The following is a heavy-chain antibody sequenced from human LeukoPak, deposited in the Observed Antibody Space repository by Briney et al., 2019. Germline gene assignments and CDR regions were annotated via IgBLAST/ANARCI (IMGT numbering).Heavy chain of an antibody. CDR1: GGSISSSSYY. V-gene: IGHV4-39*01. CDR2: IYYSGST. Sequence: SETLSLTCTVSGGSISSSSYYWGWIRQPPGKGLEWIGSIYYSGSTYYNPSLKSRVTISVNTSKNQFSLKLSSVTAADTAVYYCARGTSEWLFDYWGQGTLVTVSS. J-gene: IGHJ4*02. CDR3: ARGTSEWLFDY. D-gene: IGHD3-3*01.